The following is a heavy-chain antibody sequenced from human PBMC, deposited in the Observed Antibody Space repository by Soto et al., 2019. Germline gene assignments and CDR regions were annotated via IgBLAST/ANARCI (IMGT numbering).Heavy chain of an antibody. CDR1: GYTFTSYD. V-gene: IGHV1-8*01. D-gene: IGHD1-26*01. CDR2: MNPNNEDT. Sequence: QVQLVQSGAEVKKPGASVKVSCKASGYTFTSYDINWVRRVAGQGLEWMGWMNPNNEDTAYAQKFQGKVTMTGDASISTAYMELSSLTSEDTAVYYCATVGLVGASPLHYWGRGTLVTVSS. CDR3: ATVGLVGASPLHY. J-gene: IGHJ4*02.